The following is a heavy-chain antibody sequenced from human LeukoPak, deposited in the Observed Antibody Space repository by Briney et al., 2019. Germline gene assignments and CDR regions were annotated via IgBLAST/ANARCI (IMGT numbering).Heavy chain of an antibody. V-gene: IGHV1-24*01. Sequence: GASVKVSCKVSGYTLTELSMHWVRQAPGKGLEWMGGFDPEDGETIYAQKFQGRVTMTEDTSTDTAYVELSSLRSEDTAVHYCATGTIVVVPAAIGAFDYWGQGTLVTVSS. J-gene: IGHJ4*02. CDR2: FDPEDGET. CDR1: GYTLTELS. D-gene: IGHD2-2*01. CDR3: ATGTIVVVPAAIGAFDY.